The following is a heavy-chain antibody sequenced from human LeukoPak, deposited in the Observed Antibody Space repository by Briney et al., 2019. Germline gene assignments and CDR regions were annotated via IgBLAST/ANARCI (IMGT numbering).Heavy chain of an antibody. D-gene: IGHD3-16*02. Sequence: GGSLRLSCAASGFTFDDYTMHWVRQAPGKGLEWVSLISWDGGSTYYADPVKGRFTISRDNSKNSLYLQMNSLRTEDTALYYCAKGYKRTTYDYVWGSYREANFDYWGQGTLVTVSS. J-gene: IGHJ4*02. CDR1: GFTFDDYT. V-gene: IGHV3-43*01. CDR3: AKGYKRTTYDYVWGSYREANFDY. CDR2: ISWDGGST.